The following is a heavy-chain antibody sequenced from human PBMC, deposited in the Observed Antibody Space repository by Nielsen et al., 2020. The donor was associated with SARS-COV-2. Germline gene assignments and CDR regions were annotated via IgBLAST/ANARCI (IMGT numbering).Heavy chain of an antibody. CDR3: AREEVVRGFDI. CDR1: GFTFSSYG. D-gene: IGHD2-2*01. CDR2: ISYDGSNK. J-gene: IGHJ3*02. V-gene: IGHV3-30*19. Sequence: GESLKISCAASGFTFSSYGMHWVRQAPGKGLEWVAVISYDGSNKYYADSVKGRFTISRDNSKNTLYLQMNSLRAEDTAVYYCAREEVVRGFDIWGQGTMVTVSS.